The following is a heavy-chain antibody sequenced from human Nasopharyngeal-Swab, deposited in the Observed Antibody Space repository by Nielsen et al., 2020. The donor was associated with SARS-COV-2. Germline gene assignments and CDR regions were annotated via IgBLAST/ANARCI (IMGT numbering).Heavy chain of an antibody. CDR2: IYYSGST. Sequence: GSLRLSCTVSGGSVSSGSYYWGWVRQPPGRGLEWVGNIYYSGSTYYNPPPKSRVTISVDTSKNQFSLKLGSLTAADTALYYCARLAHWGYYFDYWGQGTLVTVSS. V-gene: IGHV4-39*01. J-gene: IGHJ4*02. D-gene: IGHD3-16*01. CDR3: ARLAHWGYYFDY. CDR1: GGSVSSGSYY.